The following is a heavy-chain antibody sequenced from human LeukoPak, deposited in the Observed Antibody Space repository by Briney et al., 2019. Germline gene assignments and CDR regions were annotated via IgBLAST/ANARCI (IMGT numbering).Heavy chain of an antibody. D-gene: IGHD5-24*01. Sequence: GGSLRLSCAASGFTFSSYEMNWVRQAPGKGLEWVSVIYSGGSTYYADSVKGRFTISRDNSKNTLYLQMNSLRAEDTAVYYCARGEVATFEYWGQGTLVTVSS. J-gene: IGHJ4*02. CDR1: GFTFSSYE. CDR3: ARGEVATFEY. V-gene: IGHV3-53*01. CDR2: IYSGGST.